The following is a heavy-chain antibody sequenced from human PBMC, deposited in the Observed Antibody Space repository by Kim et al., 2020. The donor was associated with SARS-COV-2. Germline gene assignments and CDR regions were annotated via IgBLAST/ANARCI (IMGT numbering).Heavy chain of an antibody. V-gene: IGHV1-69*13. CDR3: ARDRGLVATISDEYYYYYYMDV. D-gene: IGHD5-12*01. J-gene: IGHJ6*03. Sequence: SVKVSCKASGGTFSSYAISWVRQAPGQGLEWMGGIIPIFGTANYAQKFQGRVTITADESTSTAYMELSSLRSEDTAVYYCARDRGLVATISDEYYYYYYMDVWGKGTTVTVSS. CDR2: IIPIFGTA. CDR1: GGTFSSYA.